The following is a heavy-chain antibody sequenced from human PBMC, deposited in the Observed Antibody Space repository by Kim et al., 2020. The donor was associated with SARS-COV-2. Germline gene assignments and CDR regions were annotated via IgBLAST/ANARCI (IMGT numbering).Heavy chain of an antibody. V-gene: IGHV1-46*01. J-gene: IGHJ6*02. CDR2: INPSGGST. Sequence: ASVKVSCKASGYTFTSYYMHWVRQAPGQGLEWMGIINPSGGSTSYAQKFQGRVTMTRDTSTSTVYMELSSLRSEDTAVYYCAREPIGGVGAHYGYYYYYGMDVWGQGTTVTVSS. D-gene: IGHD3-10*01. CDR3: AREPIGGVGAHYGYYYYYGMDV. CDR1: GYTFTSYY.